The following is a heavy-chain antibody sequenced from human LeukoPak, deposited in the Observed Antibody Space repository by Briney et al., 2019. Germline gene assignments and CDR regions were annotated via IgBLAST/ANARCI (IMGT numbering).Heavy chain of an antibody. Sequence: ASVKVSCKASGGTFSSYAISWVRQAPGQGLEWMGRIIPILGIANYAQKFQGRVTITADKSTSTAYMELSSLRSEDTAVYYCARFSGYSSSWTGFDPWGQGTLVTVSS. CDR3: ARFSGYSSSWTGFDP. CDR2: IIPILGIA. V-gene: IGHV1-69*04. D-gene: IGHD6-13*01. J-gene: IGHJ5*02. CDR1: GGTFSSYA.